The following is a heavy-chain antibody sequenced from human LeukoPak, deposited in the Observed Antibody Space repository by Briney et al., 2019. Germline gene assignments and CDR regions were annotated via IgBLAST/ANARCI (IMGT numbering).Heavy chain of an antibody. CDR1: EFTFSSYA. CDR2: ISGSGGST. Sequence: GGSLRLSCAASEFTFSSYAMSWVRPAPGKGLEWVSAISGSGGSTYYADSVKGRFTISRDNSKNTLYLQMNSLRAEDTAVYYCAKEVGYYDSSGYPSHWGQGTLVTVSS. V-gene: IGHV3-23*01. J-gene: IGHJ4*02. D-gene: IGHD3-22*01. CDR3: AKEVGYYDSSGYPSH.